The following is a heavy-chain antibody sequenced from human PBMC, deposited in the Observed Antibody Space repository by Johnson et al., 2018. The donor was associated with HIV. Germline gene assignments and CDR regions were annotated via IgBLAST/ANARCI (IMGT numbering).Heavy chain of an antibody. Sequence: VQLVESGGGLVQPGGSLKLSCAASGFTFSGSAMHWVRQASGKGLEWVGRIKSKTDGGTTDYAAPVKGRFTISRDDSKNTLYLQMNSLKTEDTAVYYCTTARTYFWGQGTMVTVSS. V-gene: IGHV3-15*01. CDR1: GFTFSGSA. CDR2: IKSKTDGGTT. CDR3: TTARTYF. J-gene: IGHJ3*01. D-gene: IGHD2-8*01.